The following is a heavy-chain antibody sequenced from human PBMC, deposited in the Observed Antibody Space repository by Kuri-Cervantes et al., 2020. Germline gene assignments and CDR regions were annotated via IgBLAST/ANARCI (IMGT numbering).Heavy chain of an antibody. D-gene: IGHD6-13*01. J-gene: IGHJ4*02. Sequence: ESLKISCTVSGGSISSYYWNWIRQPPGKGLEWIGYIYYSGSTNYNPSLKSRVTISVDTSKNQFSLKLSSVTAADTAVYYCARDRAEYSSSWYNYFDYWGQGTLVTVSS. V-gene: IGHV4-59*12. CDR3: ARDRAEYSSSWYNYFDY. CDR1: GGSISSYY. CDR2: IYYSGST.